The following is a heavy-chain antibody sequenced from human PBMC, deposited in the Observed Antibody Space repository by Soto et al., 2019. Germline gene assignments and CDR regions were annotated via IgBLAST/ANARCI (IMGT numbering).Heavy chain of an antibody. CDR2: TDYSGST. D-gene: IGHD4-17*01. J-gene: IGHJ5*02. Sequence: QVQLQESGPGLVKPSETLSLTCTVSGGSISSYYWSWIRQPPGKGLEWIGYTDYSGSTNYTPSLQSRVSISVDTCKNQFSLKLSSVTAADTAVYYCAREYGYGDYGGWGFDPWGQGTLVTVSS. CDR1: GGSISSYY. CDR3: AREYGYGDYGGWGFDP. V-gene: IGHV4-59*01.